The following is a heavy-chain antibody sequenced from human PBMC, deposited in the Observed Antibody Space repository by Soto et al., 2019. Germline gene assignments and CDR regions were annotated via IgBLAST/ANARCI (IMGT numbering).Heavy chain of an antibody. CDR3: ARKTDGSGTHPRAFYFDL. V-gene: IGHV1-2*02. J-gene: IGHJ4*02. Sequence: QVQLVQSGAEVKKPGASVKVSCEASGYTFTAYYIHWVRQAPGQGLEWMGWINPNSGGTNNEQKFQGRVTMTRDTSISTAYMELSSLRYDDTAVYYCARKTDGSGTHPRAFYFDLWGQGTLVTLSS. CDR1: GYTFTAYY. CDR2: INPNSGGT. D-gene: IGHD3-10*01.